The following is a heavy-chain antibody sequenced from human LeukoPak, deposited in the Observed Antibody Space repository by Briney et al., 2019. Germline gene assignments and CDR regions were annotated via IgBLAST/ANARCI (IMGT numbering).Heavy chain of an antibody. CDR2: IYYSGST. D-gene: IGHD3-22*01. CDR3: ASTYYYDSSGSYYYGMDV. CDR1: GGSISSYY. J-gene: IGHJ6*02. Sequence: SETLSLTCTVSGGSISSYYWSWIRQPPGKGLEWIGYIYYSGSTNYNSSLKSRVTISVDTSKNQFSLKLSSVTAADTAVYYCASTYYYDSSGSYYYGMDVWGQGTTVTVSS. V-gene: IGHV4-59*01.